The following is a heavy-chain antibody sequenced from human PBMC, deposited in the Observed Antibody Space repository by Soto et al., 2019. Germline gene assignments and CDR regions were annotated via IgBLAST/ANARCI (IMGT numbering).Heavy chain of an antibody. CDR1: GGTFSSYT. CDR2: IIPNLGIA. CDR3: ARTGGYGPDYY. J-gene: IGHJ4*02. V-gene: IGHV1-69*02. D-gene: IGHD6-13*01. Sequence: QVQLVQSGAEVKKPGSSVKVSCKASGGTFSSYTISWVRQAPGQGLEWMGRIIPNLGIANSAQKFQGRVTISAYKSTSTAYTELSSLISEDTPVYYCARTGGYGPDYYWGQGTLVTVSS.